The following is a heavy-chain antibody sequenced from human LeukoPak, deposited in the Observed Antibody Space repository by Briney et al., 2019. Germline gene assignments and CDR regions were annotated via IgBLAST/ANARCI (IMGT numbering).Heavy chain of an antibody. Sequence: GGSLRLSCAASGFTVSSNYMSWVRQAPGKGLEWVSVTYSGGTTYYADSVKGRFTISRDNAKNSLYLQMNSLRAEDTAVYYCAREGRGYKVAKFDYWGQGTLVTVSS. V-gene: IGHV3-53*01. CDR2: TYSGGTT. J-gene: IGHJ4*02. CDR1: GFTVSSNY. D-gene: IGHD3-22*01. CDR3: AREGRGYKVAKFDY.